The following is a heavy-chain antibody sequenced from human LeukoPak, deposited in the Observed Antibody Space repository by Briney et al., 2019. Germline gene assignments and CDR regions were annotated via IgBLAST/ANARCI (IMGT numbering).Heavy chain of an antibody. V-gene: IGHV4-59*01. CDR3: ARALGYCSGASCYYSQYGMDV. Sequence: SETLSLTCTVSGGSISSYYWSWIRQPPGKGLEWIGYIYYSGSTNYNPSLKSRVTISVDTSKNQFSLKLSSVTAADTAVYYCARALGYCSGASCYYSQYGMDVWGLGTTVTVSS. J-gene: IGHJ6*02. CDR2: IYYSGST. D-gene: IGHD2-2*01. CDR1: GGSISSYY.